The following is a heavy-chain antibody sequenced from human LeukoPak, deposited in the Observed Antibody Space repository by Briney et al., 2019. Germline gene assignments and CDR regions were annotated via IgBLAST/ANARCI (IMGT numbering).Heavy chain of an antibody. CDR2: IKSKSDGGTT. D-gene: IGHD3-22*01. Sequence: GGSLRLSCAASGFTFSAYTMGWVRQAPGKGLEWVGRIKSKSDGGTTDYAAPVKGRFTISRDDSKNTLYLQMNSLKTEDTAVYYCITFSMIVVVITDWGQGTLVTVSS. J-gene: IGHJ4*02. CDR1: GFTFSAYT. V-gene: IGHV3-15*01. CDR3: ITFSMIVVVITD.